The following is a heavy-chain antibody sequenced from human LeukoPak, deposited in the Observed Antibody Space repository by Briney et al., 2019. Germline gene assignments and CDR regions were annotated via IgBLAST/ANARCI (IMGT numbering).Heavy chain of an antibody. CDR2: MNPNSGNT. D-gene: IGHD4-17*01. V-gene: IGHV1-8*01. CDR1: GYTFTSYD. Sequence: GASVKVSCKASGYTFTSYDINWVRQATGQGLEWMGWMNPNSGNTGYAQKFQGRVTMTRNTSISTAYMELSSLRSEDTAVYYCASPLDYGDYGRNYYYYGVDVWGQGTTVTVSS. J-gene: IGHJ6*02. CDR3: ASPLDYGDYGRNYYYYGVDV.